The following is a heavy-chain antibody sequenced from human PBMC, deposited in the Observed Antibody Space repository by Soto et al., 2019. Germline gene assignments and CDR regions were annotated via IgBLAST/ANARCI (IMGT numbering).Heavy chain of an antibody. J-gene: IGHJ4*02. Sequence: QVQLVKSGAEVKKPGASVKVSCKASGYTFTNYAMHWMRQAPGQRLEWMGWINAGNGNTKYSQKFQGRVTITRDTSASTAYMELSCWSSEDMAVYYCARDPGYSYGYNWGQGTLVTVSS. CDR1: GYTFTNYA. CDR3: ARDPGYSYGYN. D-gene: IGHD5-18*01. V-gene: IGHV1-3*01. CDR2: INAGNGNT.